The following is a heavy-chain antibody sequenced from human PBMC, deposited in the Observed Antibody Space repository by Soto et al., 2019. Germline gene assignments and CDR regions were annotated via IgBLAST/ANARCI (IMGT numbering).Heavy chain of an antibody. J-gene: IGHJ6*02. CDR1: GYTFTGYY. CDR3: ARGELGYCSSTSCPMVGGMDV. D-gene: IGHD2-2*01. CDR2: INPNSGGT. V-gene: IGHV1-2*04. Sequence: QVQLVQSGAEVKKPGASVKVSCKASGYTFTGYYMHWVRQAPGQGLEWMGWINPNSGGTNYAQKFQGWGTMTRETSISTAYMELSRLRSDDTAVYYCARGELGYCSSTSCPMVGGMDVWGQGTTVTVSS.